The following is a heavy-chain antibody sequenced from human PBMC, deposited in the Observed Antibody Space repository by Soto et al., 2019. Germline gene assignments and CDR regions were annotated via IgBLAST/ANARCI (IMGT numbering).Heavy chain of an antibody. J-gene: IGHJ6*02. CDR3: ARDTGIAAPFNYYYYGMDV. V-gene: IGHV4-59*01. CDR2: IYYSGST. Sequence: PSETLSLTCTVSGGSISSYYWSWIRQPPGKGLEWIGYIYYSGSTNYNPSLKSRVTISVDTSKNQFSLKLSSVTAADTAVYYCARDTGIAAPFNYYYYGMDVWGQGTTVTVSS. D-gene: IGHD6-6*01. CDR1: GGSISSYY.